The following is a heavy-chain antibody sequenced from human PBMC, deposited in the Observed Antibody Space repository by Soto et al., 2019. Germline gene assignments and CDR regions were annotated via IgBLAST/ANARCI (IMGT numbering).Heavy chain of an antibody. Sequence: GGSLRLSCAASGFTFSSYAMHWVRQAPGKGLEWVAVISYDGSNKYYADSVKGRFTISRDNSKNTLYLQMNSLRAEDTAVYYCARGGKILAARPPVDAFDIWGQGTMVTVSS. CDR3: ARGGKILAARPPVDAFDI. V-gene: IGHV3-30-3*01. J-gene: IGHJ3*02. CDR1: GFTFSSYA. CDR2: ISYDGSNK. D-gene: IGHD6-6*01.